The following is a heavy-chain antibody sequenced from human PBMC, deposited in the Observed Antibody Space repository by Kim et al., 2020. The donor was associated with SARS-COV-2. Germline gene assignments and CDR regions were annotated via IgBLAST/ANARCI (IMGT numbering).Heavy chain of an antibody. CDR3: ARHVDVLRYFDWLPLPRNDAFDI. V-gene: IGHV4-39*01. CDR1: GGSISSSSYY. D-gene: IGHD3-9*01. Sequence: SETLSLTCTVSGGSISSSSYYWGWIRQPPGKGLEWIGSIYYSGSTYYNPSLKSRVTISVDTSKNQFSLKLSSVTAADTAVYYCARHVDVLRYFDWLPLPRNDAFDIWGQGTMVTVSS. CDR2: IYYSGST. J-gene: IGHJ3*02.